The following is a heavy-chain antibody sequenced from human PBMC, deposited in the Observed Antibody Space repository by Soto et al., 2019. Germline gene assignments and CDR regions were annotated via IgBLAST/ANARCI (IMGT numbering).Heavy chain of an antibody. CDR2: ISYDERNK. Sequence: PGGSLRLSCPASVFTFSSYPMHWVRQAPGKGLEWVALISYDERNKYYADSVKGRFTISRDNSKNTLYLQMNSLRAEDTAVYYCARAYGGHPALFDPWGQGTLVTVSS. CDR1: VFTFSSYP. D-gene: IGHD4-17*01. V-gene: IGHV3-30*14. J-gene: IGHJ5*02. CDR3: ARAYGGHPALFDP.